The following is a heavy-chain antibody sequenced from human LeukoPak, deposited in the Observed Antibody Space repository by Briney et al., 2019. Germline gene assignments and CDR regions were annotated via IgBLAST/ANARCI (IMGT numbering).Heavy chain of an antibody. CDR2: ISSSSSYI. CDR3: ASPFVCVDTAMDAGCYFDY. J-gene: IGHJ4*02. CDR1: GFTFSSYS. D-gene: IGHD5-18*01. V-gene: IGHV3-21*01. Sequence: GGSLRLSCAASGFTFSSYSMNWVRQAPGKGLEGVSSISSSSSYIYYADSVKGRFTISRDDAKNSLYLQMNSLRAEDTAVYYCASPFVCVDTAMDAGCYFDYWGQGTLVTVSS.